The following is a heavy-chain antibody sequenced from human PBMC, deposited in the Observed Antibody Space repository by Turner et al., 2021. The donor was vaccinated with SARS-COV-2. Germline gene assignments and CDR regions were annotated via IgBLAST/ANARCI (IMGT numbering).Heavy chain of an antibody. J-gene: IGHJ1*01. CDR2: IKEDGSEK. CDR1: GFTFNNYW. D-gene: IGHD6-19*01. V-gene: IGHV3-7*01. CDR3: ARPYSSGWYINFIF. Sequence: EVQLEEFGGGLVQPGGFLRLSCAASGFTFNNYWMTWVLQAPGKGLEWVANIKEDGSEKYYVDAVKGRFTISRDNAKNSMYLKMNTLRAEDTAVYYCARPYSSGWYINFIFWGQGTLVTVSS.